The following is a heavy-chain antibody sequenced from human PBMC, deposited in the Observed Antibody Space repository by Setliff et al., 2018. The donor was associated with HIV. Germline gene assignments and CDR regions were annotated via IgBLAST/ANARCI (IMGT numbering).Heavy chain of an antibody. J-gene: IGHJ6*02. CDR3: ARSVIGYYYYGMDV. Sequence: GGSLRLSCAASGFTFSNYVMSWVRQTPGKGLEWVSVISSTGGRTYHADSVKGRFTISRDNSKNTLYLQMSSLRAEDTAVYYCARSVIGYYYYGMDVWGQGTLVTVSS. V-gene: IGHV3-23*01. CDR2: ISSTGGRT. D-gene: IGHD3-10*01. CDR1: GFTFSNYV.